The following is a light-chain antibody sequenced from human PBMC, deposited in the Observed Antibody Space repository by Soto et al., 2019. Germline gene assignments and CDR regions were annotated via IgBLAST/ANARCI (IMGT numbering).Light chain of an antibody. CDR1: QSVSSSY. CDR2: GAS. Sequence: EIVLTQSPGTLSLSPGERATLSCRASQSVSSSYLAWYQQKPGQAPRLLIYGASSRATGIPDRFSGSGSGTDFTLTISSLQPEDFATYYCQQSYSTPQITFGQGTRLEL. J-gene: IGKJ5*01. CDR3: QQSYSTPQIT. V-gene: IGKV3-20*01.